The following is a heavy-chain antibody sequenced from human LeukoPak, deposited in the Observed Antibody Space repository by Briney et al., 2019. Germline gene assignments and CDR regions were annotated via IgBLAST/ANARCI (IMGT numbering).Heavy chain of an antibody. J-gene: IGHJ4*02. D-gene: IGHD2-15*01. CDR1: GFTFSSYS. V-gene: IGHV3-21*01. CDR2: ISSSSTYI. CDR3: ARDRGVVVAATGY. Sequence: GGSLRLSCAASGFTFSSYSMNWVRQAPGKGLEWVSSISSSSTYIYYADSVKGRFTISRDNAKNSLYLQMNSLRAEDTAVYYCARDRGVVVAATGYWGQGTLVTVSS.